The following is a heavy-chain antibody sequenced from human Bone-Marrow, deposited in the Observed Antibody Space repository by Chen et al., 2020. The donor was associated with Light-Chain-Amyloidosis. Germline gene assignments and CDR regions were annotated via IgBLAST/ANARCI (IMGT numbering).Heavy chain of an antibody. V-gene: IGHV4-31*03. Sequence: QVQLQESGPGLVRPSQTLSLTCTVSGVSISSAGYYWSWIRQHPGKGLEWIGHIFYSGSTYANPSLKSRVAISVDTSKNQFSLKVSSVVAADTAVYYCARADASYYYYGMDVWGQGTTVTVSS. CDR1: GVSISSAGYY. CDR3: ARADASYYYYGMDV. CDR2: IFYSGST. J-gene: IGHJ6*02. D-gene: IGHD6-19*01.